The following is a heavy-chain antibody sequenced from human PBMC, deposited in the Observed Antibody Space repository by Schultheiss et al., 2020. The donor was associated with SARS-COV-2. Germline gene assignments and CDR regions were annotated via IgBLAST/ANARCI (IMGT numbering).Heavy chain of an antibody. V-gene: IGHV3-11*05. J-gene: IGHJ4*02. CDR3: ARDQSWNFDY. D-gene: IGHD3-10*01. CDR2: ISGSSDYT. CDR1: GFTFSDHY. Sequence: GESLKISCEASGFTFSDHYMSWIRQAPGKGLEWLSYISGSSDYTDYADSVKGRFTISRDNAKNSLYLQIHSLRDEDTAVYYCARDQSWNFDYWGQGTLVTVSS.